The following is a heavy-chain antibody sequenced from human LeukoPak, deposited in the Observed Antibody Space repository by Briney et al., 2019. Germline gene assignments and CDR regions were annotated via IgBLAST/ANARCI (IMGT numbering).Heavy chain of an antibody. V-gene: IGHV3-43*02. CDR1: GFTFDDYA. Sequence: GGSLRLSCAASGFTFDDYAMHWVRQAQGKGVEWVSLISGDGGSTYYADSVKGGFTISRDNSKNSLYLQMNSLRTEDTALYYCAREIDRYCGSGSPLFDYWGQGTLVTVSS. CDR3: AREIDRYCGSGSPLFDY. CDR2: ISGDGGST. J-gene: IGHJ4*02. D-gene: IGHD3-10*01.